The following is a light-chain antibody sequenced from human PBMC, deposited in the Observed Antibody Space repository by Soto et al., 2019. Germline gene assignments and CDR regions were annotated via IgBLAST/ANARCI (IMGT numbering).Light chain of an antibody. CDR3: LQYDSYPRT. Sequence: DIQITQSPSSLSSSVGDRVTITCLSSHGIRNQLDWFQQKPGQAPKCLIYDASRLHSGVPSKFSGSGSGTDFTLTISSLQPEDFATYYCLQYDSYPRTFGQGTKVDNK. CDR2: DAS. V-gene: IGKV1-16*02. J-gene: IGKJ1*01. CDR1: HGIRNQ.